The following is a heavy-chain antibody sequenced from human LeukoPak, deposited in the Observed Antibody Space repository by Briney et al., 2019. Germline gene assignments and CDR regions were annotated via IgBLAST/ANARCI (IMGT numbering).Heavy chain of an antibody. V-gene: IGHV3-33*01. J-gene: IGHJ4*02. CDR1: GFTFSSYG. D-gene: IGHD2-15*01. CDR2: IWYDGSNK. Sequence: GRSLRLSCAASGFTFSSYGMHWVRQAPGKGLEWVAVIWYDGSNKYYADSVKGRFTISRDNSKNTLYLQMNSLRAEDTAVYYCARDLSLSGSNGYCSGGSCYSGTTDYWGQGTLVTVSS. CDR3: ARDLSLSGSNGYCSGGSCYSGTTDY.